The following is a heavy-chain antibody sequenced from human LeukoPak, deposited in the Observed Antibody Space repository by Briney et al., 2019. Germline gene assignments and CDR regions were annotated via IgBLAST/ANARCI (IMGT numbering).Heavy chain of an antibody. J-gene: IGHJ4*02. CDR1: GGSISSSSYY. CDR3: RSSPGPKSVSPSGDYYFDY. V-gene: IGHV4-39*07. Sequence: SETLSLTCTVSGGSISSSSYYWGWIRQPPGKGLEWIGSIYYSGSTYYNPSLKSRVTISVDTSKNQFSLKLSSVTAADTAVYYCRSSPGPKSVSPSGDYYFDYWGQGTLVTVSS. D-gene: IGHD3-10*01. CDR2: IYYSGST.